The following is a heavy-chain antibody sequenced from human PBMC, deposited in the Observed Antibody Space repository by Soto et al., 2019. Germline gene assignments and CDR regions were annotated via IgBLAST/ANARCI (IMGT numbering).Heavy chain of an antibody. CDR1: GFTFSSYA. CDR2: ISYDGSNK. Sequence: QVQLVESGGGVVQPGRSLRLSCAASGFTFSSYAMHWVRQAPGKGLEWVAVISYDGSNKYYADSVKGRFTISRDNSKNTLYLQMNSLRAEDTAVYYCARDYGDYGGYFDYWGRGTLVTVSS. D-gene: IGHD4-17*01. CDR3: ARDYGDYGGYFDY. J-gene: IGHJ4*02. V-gene: IGHV3-30-3*01.